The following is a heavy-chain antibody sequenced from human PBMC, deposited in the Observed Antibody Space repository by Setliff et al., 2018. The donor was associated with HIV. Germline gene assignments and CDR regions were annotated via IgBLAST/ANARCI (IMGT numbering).Heavy chain of an antibody. CDR3: AREHLYYNFWSGSHGSPDFNY. V-gene: IGHV4-4*07. J-gene: IGHJ4*02. Sequence: SETSLTCTVSGGSISGFYWSWIRQSAGKGLEWIGRIHTSGDSDFNPSLKSRVTMSVDTSKNQISLKVNSVTAADAALYFCAREHLYYNFWSGSHGSPDFNYWGQGTLVTVSS. CDR2: IHTSGDS. CDR1: GGSISGFY. D-gene: IGHD3-3*01.